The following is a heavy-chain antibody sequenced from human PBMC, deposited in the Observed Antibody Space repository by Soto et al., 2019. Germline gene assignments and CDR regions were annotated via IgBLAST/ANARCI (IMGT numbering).Heavy chain of an antibody. CDR2: IYYSGST. J-gene: IGHJ4*02. CDR3: ARGPPGTIFGVV. V-gene: IGHV4-31*03. Sequence: PSETLSLTCTVSGGSIGSGGYYWSWIRQHPGKGLEWIGYIYYSGSTYYNPSLKSRVTISVDTSKNQFSLKLSSVTAADTAVYYCARGPPGTIFGVVWGQGTLVTVSS. CDR1: GGSIGSGGYY. D-gene: IGHD3-3*01.